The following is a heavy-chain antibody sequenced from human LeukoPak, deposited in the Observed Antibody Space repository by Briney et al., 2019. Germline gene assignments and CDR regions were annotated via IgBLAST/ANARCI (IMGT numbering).Heavy chain of an antibody. J-gene: IGHJ4*02. CDR1: GGTFSSYA. CDR2: IIPILGIA. V-gene: IGHV1-69*04. Sequence: ASVKVSCKASGGTFSSYAISWVRQAPGQGLEWMGRIIPILGIANYAQKFQGRVTITADKSTSTAYMELSSLRSEDTAVYYCARELSNRPFVSRHFDYWGQGTLVTVSS. CDR3: ARELSNRPFVSRHFDY. D-gene: IGHD3-16*02.